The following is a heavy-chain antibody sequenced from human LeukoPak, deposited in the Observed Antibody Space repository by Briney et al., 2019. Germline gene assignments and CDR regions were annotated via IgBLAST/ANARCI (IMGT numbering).Heavy chain of an antibody. CDR3: ARAGTNTGDYDRFDY. J-gene: IGHJ4*02. Sequence: PSETLSLTCTVSGGSISSSSYFWGWIRQPPGKGLEWIGYIYYSGSTYYNPSLKSRVTISVDTSKNQFSLKLSSVTAADTAVYYCARAGTNTGDYDRFDYWGQGTLVTVSS. V-gene: IGHV4-31*03. CDR2: IYYSGST. CDR1: GGSISSSSYF. D-gene: IGHD4-17*01.